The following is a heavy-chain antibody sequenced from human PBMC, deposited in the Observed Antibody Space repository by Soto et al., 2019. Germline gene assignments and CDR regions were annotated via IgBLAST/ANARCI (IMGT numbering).Heavy chain of an antibody. CDR3: ARVVSRWGHFDY. Sequence: SETLSLTCTVSGGSISSGGYYWSWIRQHPGKGLGWIGYIYYSGSTYYNPSLKSRVTISVDTSKNQFSLKLGSVTAADTAVYYWARVVSRWGHFDYWGQGTLVTVSS. D-gene: IGHD1-26*01. V-gene: IGHV4-31*03. CDR1: GGSISSGGYY. J-gene: IGHJ4*02. CDR2: IYYSGST.